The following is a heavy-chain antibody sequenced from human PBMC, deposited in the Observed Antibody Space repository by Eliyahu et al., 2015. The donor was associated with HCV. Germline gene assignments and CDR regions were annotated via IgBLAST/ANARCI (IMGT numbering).Heavy chain of an antibody. D-gene: IGHD1-14*01. CDR3: AKRAHVLTTLDWVDP. Sequence: DVQLVQSGAEVKKPGDSLRISXKGSGYNFXTYWTGGGRQMAGEGLRWVGIIDPSTSQTLYSPSFQGRVTISADTSINTVYLQWSSLRASDTAMYYCAKRAHVLTTLDWVDPWGQGTLVTVSS. CDR2: IDPSTSQT. V-gene: IGHV5-51*01. J-gene: IGHJ5*02. CDR1: GYNFXTYW.